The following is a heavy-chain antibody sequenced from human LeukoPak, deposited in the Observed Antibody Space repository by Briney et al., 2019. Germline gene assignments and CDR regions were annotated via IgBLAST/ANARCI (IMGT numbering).Heavy chain of an antibody. D-gene: IGHD3-3*01. Sequence: GGSLRLSCAASGFTFSSYGMHWVRQAPGKGLEWVAFIRYDGSNKYYADSVKGRFTISRDNAKNTLYLQMNSLRAEDTAVYYCARDSSITIFGVVTLDAFDIWGQGTMVTVSS. CDR2: IRYDGSNK. CDR3: ARDSSITIFGVVTLDAFDI. J-gene: IGHJ3*02. CDR1: GFTFSSYG. V-gene: IGHV3-30*02.